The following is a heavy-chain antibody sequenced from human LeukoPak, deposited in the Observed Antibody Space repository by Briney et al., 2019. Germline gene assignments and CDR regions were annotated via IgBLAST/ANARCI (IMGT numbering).Heavy chain of an antibody. CDR3: ARATYGSGIWWFDP. V-gene: IGHV4-59*08. Sequence: SETLSLTCTVSGGSISSYYWSWIRQPPGKAPAWIGYIYYSGSTNYNPSLKSRVTISVDTSKNQFSLKLSSVTAADTAVYYCARATYGSGIWWFDPWGQGTLVTVSS. CDR2: IYYSGST. D-gene: IGHD3-10*01. CDR1: GGSISSYY. J-gene: IGHJ5*02.